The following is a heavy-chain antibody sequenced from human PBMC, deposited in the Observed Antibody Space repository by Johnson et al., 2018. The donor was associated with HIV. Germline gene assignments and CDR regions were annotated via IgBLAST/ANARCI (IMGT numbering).Heavy chain of an antibody. V-gene: IGHV3-30-3*01. CDR2: ISYDGSNK. CDR3: ARDRADSSSWFTAFDI. Sequence: QVQLVESGGGVVQPGRSLRLSCAVFGFTFSNYAMHWVRQAPGKGLEWVAVISYDGSNKYYADSVKGRFTISRDNAKNTLYLQMNSLRAEDTAVYYCARDRADSSSWFTAFDIWGQGTMVTVSS. J-gene: IGHJ3*02. CDR1: GFTFSNYA. D-gene: IGHD6-13*01.